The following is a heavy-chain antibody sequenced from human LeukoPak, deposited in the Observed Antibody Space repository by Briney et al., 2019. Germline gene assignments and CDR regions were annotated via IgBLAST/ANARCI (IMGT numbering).Heavy chain of an antibody. CDR1: GDSPSSNTAA. CDR3: ARSRQWLNWFDP. V-gene: IGHV6-1*01. D-gene: IGHD6-19*01. CDR2: TYYRSKWYN. J-gene: IGHJ5*02. Sequence: SQTLSLTCAISGDSPSSNTAAWTWIRQSPSRGLEWLGRTYYRSKWYNDYAVSVKSRITINPDTSKNQLSLQLNSVTPEDTAVYYCARSRQWLNWFDPWGQGTLVTVSS.